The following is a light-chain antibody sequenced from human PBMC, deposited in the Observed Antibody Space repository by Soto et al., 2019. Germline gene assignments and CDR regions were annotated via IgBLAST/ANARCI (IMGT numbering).Light chain of an antibody. CDR1: SSDVGGYNY. CDR3: SSYTTADTHVV. CDR2: DVS. V-gene: IGLV2-14*03. Sequence: QSVLTQPASVSGSPGQSITISCTGTSSDVGGYNYVSWYQQHPGKAPKLMIYDVSNRPSGVSNRFSGSKSGNTASLTISGRQAEDEADYYCSSYTTADTHVVFGGGTKLTVL. J-gene: IGLJ2*01.